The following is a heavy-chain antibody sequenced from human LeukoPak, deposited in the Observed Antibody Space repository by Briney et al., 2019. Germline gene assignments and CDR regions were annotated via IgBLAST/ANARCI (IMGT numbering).Heavy chain of an antibody. D-gene: IGHD5-24*01. V-gene: IGHV1-2*02. CDR2: INPNTGGT. J-gene: IGHJ4*02. Sequence: ASVKVSCTASGYMFTDYHMHWVRQAPGQGLEWMGWINPNTGGTNYAQSFQGRVAMTRDTSITTSYMELSSLMSDDTALYYCARGGHGHTQNDYWGQGTLVTVSS. CDR3: ARGGHGHTQNDY. CDR1: GYMFTDYH.